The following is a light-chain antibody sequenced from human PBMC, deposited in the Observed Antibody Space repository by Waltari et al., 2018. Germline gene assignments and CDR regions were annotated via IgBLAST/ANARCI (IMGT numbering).Light chain of an antibody. V-gene: IGLV3-21*03. J-gene: IGLJ1*01. CDR2: DDR. CDR3: QVWDSSGDHPWYV. Sequence: SYVFTQPPSLAVAPGKTARITCGGDKIGRRTVHWYQQKPGQAPGWVVYDDRDRPSGIPERFAGSNSGNTATLTISRVEPGDEADLSCQVWDSSGDHPWYVFGPGTKVTVL. CDR1: KIGRRT.